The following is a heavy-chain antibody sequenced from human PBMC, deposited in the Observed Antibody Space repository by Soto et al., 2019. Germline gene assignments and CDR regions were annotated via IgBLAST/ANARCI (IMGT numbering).Heavy chain of an antibody. D-gene: IGHD5-18*01. CDR2: INHSGST. Sequence: SETLSLTCAVYGGSFSGYYWSWIRQPPGKGLEWIGEINHSGSTNYNPSLKSRVTISVDTSKNQFSLKLSSVTAADTAVYYCAGAADTPLPFDYWGQGTLVTVSS. J-gene: IGHJ4*02. CDR1: GGSFSGYY. V-gene: IGHV4-34*01. CDR3: AGAADTPLPFDY.